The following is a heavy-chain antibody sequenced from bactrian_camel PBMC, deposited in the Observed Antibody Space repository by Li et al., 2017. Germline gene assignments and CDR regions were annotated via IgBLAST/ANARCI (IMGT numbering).Heavy chain of an antibody. Sequence: VQLVESGGDSAQAGGSLRLSCAASGYTYNRNCMAWFRQAPGREREGVASISGEGTIRYAYSVQGRFTISKDNASNTLYLQMTSLKPEDTAMYKCAADRVLWGQYLERRSYTYWGQGTQVTVS. J-gene: IGHJ4*01. V-gene: IGHV3S26*01. CDR1: GYTYNRNC. CDR3: AADRVLWGQYLERRSYTY. D-gene: IGHD5*01. CDR2: ISGEGTI.